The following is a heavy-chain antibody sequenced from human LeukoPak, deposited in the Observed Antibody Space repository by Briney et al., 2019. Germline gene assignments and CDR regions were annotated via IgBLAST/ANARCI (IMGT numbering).Heavy chain of an antibody. CDR2: ISRSSSTI. J-gene: IGHJ4*02. Sequence: GGSLRLSCAASGFTFSSYSMNWVRQAPGKGLEWVSYISRSSSTIYYADSVKGRFTISRDNAKNSLYLQMNSLRDEDTAVYYCAACITTLGTLDYWGQGTLVTVSS. D-gene: IGHD6-13*01. CDR3: AACITTLGTLDY. V-gene: IGHV3-48*02. CDR1: GFTFSSYS.